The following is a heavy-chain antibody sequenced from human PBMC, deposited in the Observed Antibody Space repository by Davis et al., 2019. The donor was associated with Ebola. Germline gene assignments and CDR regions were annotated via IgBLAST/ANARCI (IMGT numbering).Heavy chain of an antibody. CDR2: IYYSGST. CDR3: ARADGSGYDLYYYYGMDV. Sequence: SETLSLTCTVSGGSISSYYWSWIRQPPGKGLEWIGYIYYSGSTYYNPSLKSRVTISVDTSKNQFSLKLSSVTAADTAVYYCARADGSGYDLYYYYGMDVWGQGTTVTVSS. CDR1: GGSISSYY. V-gene: IGHV4-59*08. J-gene: IGHJ6*02. D-gene: IGHD5-12*01.